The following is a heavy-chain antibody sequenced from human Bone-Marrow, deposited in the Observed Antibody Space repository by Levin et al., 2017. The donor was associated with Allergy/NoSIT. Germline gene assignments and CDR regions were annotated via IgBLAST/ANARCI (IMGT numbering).Heavy chain of an antibody. CDR2: INWNGGAT. J-gene: IGHJ6*03. CDR3: VRGVSGYDPNYYYYMDV. Sequence: LSLTCAASGFRFDDYGMSWVRHAPGKGLEWVSDINWNGGATGYADSVKGRFTISRDNAKNSLYLQMNSLRVGDTALYYCVRGVSGYDPNYYYYMDVWGKGTTVTVSS. CDR1: GFRFDDYG. D-gene: IGHD5-12*01. V-gene: IGHV3-20*04.